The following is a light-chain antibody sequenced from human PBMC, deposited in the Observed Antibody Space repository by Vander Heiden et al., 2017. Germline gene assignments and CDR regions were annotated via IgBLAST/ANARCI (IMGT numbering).Light chain of an antibody. V-gene: IGKV1-27*01. CDR1: QGISNY. CDR3: QKYNSAPL. Sequence: DIQITRSPSSLSASVGDRVTITCRASQGISNYLAWYQQKPGKVPKLLIYAASTWQSGVPSRFSGSGSGTDFTLTISSLQPEDVATYYCQKYNSAPLFGGGTKVEIK. J-gene: IGKJ4*01. CDR2: AAS.